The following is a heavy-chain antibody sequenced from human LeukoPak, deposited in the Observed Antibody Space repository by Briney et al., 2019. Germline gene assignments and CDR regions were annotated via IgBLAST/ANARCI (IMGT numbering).Heavy chain of an antibody. J-gene: IGHJ4*02. CDR2: INHSGST. V-gene: IGHV4-34*01. D-gene: IGHD5-18*01. CDR1: GGSFSGYY. Sequence: SETLSLTRAVYGGSFSGYYWSWIRQPPGKGLEWIGEINHSGSTNYNPSLKSRVTISVDTSKNQFSLKLSSVTAADTAVYYCARIGYGIDYWGQGTLSPSPQ. CDR3: ARIGYGIDY.